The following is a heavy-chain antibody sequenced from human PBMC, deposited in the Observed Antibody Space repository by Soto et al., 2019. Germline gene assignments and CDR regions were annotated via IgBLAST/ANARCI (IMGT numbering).Heavy chain of an antibody. CDR3: RRRSRYGADV. J-gene: IGHJ6*02. Sequence: QLQLQESGPGLVKPSETLSLTCTVSGGSISSSSYWGWIRQPPGKGLEWIGSIYSIGSTYYTPSLRCRVTISVDTSKNQSSLKLSSVTASDTAGYYCRRRSRYGADVWGQWTTVTVSS. D-gene: IGHD6-13*01. V-gene: IGHV4-39*01. CDR1: GGSISSSSY. CDR2: IYSIGST.